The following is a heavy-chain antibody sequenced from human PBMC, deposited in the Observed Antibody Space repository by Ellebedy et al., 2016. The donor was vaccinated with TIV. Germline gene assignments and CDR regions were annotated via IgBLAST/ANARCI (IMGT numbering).Heavy chain of an antibody. CDR3: ARGGLPAAKDF. J-gene: IGHJ4*02. D-gene: IGHD2-2*01. CDR2: MNTDGSSI. V-gene: IGHV3-74*01. CDR1: GFTFSSYW. Sequence: GRSLRLSCAASGFTFSSYWMHWVRQAPGKGLVWVSRMNTDGSSISYADSVKGRFTISRDNAKNTLYLQMNSLRAEDTAVYYCARGGLPAAKDFWGQGTLVTVSS.